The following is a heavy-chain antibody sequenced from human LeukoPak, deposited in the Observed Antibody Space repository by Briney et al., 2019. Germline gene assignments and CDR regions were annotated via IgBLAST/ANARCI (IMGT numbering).Heavy chain of an antibody. J-gene: IGHJ3*02. CDR1: GFTFSSYA. V-gene: IGHV3-30-3*01. Sequence: PGGSLRLSCAASGFTFSSYAMHWVRQAPGKGLEWVAVISYDGSNKYYADSVKGRFTISRDNSKNTLYLQMNSLRAEDTAVYYCARAEPLSGWYKDDAFDIWGQGTMVTVSS. CDR3: ARAEPLSGWYKDDAFDI. CDR2: ISYDGSNK. D-gene: IGHD6-19*01.